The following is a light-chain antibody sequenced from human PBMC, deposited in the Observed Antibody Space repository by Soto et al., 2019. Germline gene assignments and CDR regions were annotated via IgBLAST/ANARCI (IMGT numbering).Light chain of an antibody. V-gene: IGLV2-14*01. CDR1: SSDVGGYNY. CDR2: DVS. J-gene: IGLJ1*01. Sequence: QSALTQPASVSGSPGQSITIFCTGTSSDVGGYNYVSWYQQHPGKAPKLMIYDVSNRPSGVSNRFSGSKSGNTASLTISGFQAEDEADYYCSSYTSSSTLHYVFGTGTKVTVL. CDR3: SSYTSSSTLHYV.